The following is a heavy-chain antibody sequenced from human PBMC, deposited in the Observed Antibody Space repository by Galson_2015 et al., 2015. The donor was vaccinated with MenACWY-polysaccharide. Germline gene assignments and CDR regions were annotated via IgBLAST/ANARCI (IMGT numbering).Heavy chain of an antibody. V-gene: IGHV3-33*01. D-gene: IGHD1-1*01. CDR2: IWHDESDE. J-gene: IGHJ3*02. CDR3: ARADRNDGGRALDI. CDR1: GFTFSNYG. Sequence: SLRLSCAASGFTFSNYGMHWVRQAPGKGLEWMAGIWHDESDEYYADSVKGRFTISRDNSKNVLYLQINSLRAEDTAVYYCARADRNDGGRALDIWGQGTMVTVSS.